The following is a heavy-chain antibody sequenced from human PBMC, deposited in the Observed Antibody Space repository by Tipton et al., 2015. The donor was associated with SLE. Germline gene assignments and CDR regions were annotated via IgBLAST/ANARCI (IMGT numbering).Heavy chain of an antibody. J-gene: IGHJ4*02. Sequence: TLSLTCTVSGFSISTGYYWGWIRRPPGKGLEWIGNIYHTGSTYYNPSLKSPVTLSIDTSKNQFSLKMRSVTAADTAVYFCARGYCSDGVCYGFGFFDYWGQGNLVTVSS. D-gene: IGHD2-8*01. CDR3: ARGYCSDGVCYGFGFFDY. V-gene: IGHV4-38-2*02. CDR1: GFSISTGYY. CDR2: IYHTGST.